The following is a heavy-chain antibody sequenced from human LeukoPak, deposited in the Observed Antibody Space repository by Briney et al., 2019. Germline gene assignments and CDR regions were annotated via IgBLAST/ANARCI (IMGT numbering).Heavy chain of an antibody. CDR1: GYTFTGYY. Sequence: RASVKVSCKASGYTFTGYYIHWVRQAPGQGLEWMGGIYPNSGGTNYAQKFQGRVTMTRDTSISTAYMELSRLTSDDTAVYYCARVNERGSGTYYHFDYWGQGTLVTVSS. V-gene: IGHV1-2*02. CDR2: IYPNSGGT. CDR3: ARVNERGSGTYYHFDY. D-gene: IGHD3-10*01. J-gene: IGHJ4*02.